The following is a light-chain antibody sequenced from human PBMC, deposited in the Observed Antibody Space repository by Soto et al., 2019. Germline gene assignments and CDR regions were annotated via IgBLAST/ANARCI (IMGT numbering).Light chain of an antibody. CDR2: DAS. J-gene: IGKJ2*01. Sequence: DLQMTQSPSTLSASVGDRVIISCRASQDISNFLAWYQHKPGKAPKLLIYDASTLQTGVPSRFRGSGFGTEFTLTISGLQPDDFATYYCQQHDDYSHATFGQGTKVEIK. V-gene: IGKV1-5*01. CDR3: QQHDDYSHAT. CDR1: QDISNF.